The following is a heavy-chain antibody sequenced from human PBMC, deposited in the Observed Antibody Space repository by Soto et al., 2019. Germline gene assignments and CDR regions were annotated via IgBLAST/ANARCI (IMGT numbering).Heavy chain of an antibody. CDR3: TTDLAVAGTPELYYFDY. CDR2: IRSKANSYAT. CDR1: GFTFSGSA. V-gene: IGHV3-73*01. Sequence: GGSLRLSCAASGFTFSGSAMHWVRQASGKGLEWVGRIRSKANSYATAYAASVKGRFTISRDDSKNTAYLQMNSLKTEDTAVYYCTTDLAVAGTPELYYFDYWGQGTLVTVSS. D-gene: IGHD6-19*01. J-gene: IGHJ4*02.